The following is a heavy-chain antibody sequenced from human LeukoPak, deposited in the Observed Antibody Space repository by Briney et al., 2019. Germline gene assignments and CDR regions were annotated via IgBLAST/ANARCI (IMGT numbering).Heavy chain of an antibody. CDR2: IYYSGST. CDR3: ATEAY. CDR1: GGSFSGYY. J-gene: IGHJ4*02. Sequence: PSETLSLTCAVYGGSFSGYYWSWIRQPPGKGLEWIGYIYYSGSTNYNPSLKSRVTISVDTSKNQFSLKLSSVTAADTAVYYCATEAYWGQGTLVTVSS. V-gene: IGHV4-59*01.